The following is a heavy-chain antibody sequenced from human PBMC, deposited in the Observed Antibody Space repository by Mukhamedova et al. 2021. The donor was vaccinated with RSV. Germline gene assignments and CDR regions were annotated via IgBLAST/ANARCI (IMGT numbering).Heavy chain of an antibody. CDR3: ARTLLAASLFDP. Sequence: QAPGQGLEWMGRINPNSGGTNYAQKFQGRVTMTRDTSINTPYMELSRLRSDDTAVDYWARTLLAASLFDPFGQGTL. V-gene: IGHV1-2*06. CDR2: INPNSGGT. J-gene: IGHJ5*02. D-gene: IGHD2-15*01.